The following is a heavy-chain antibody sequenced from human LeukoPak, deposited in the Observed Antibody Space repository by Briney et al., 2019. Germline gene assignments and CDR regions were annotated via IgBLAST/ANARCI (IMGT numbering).Heavy chain of an antibody. Sequence: GGSLRLSCAASGFTFSTYWMKWVRQAPGKGLEWVASIKEDGSDKYYVDSVKGRFSISRDNAKNSLYLQMNSLRTEGTAVYYCAKGGHFNFDYWGQGTLVTVSS. V-gene: IGHV3-7*01. D-gene: IGHD5-12*01. CDR3: AKGGHFNFDY. J-gene: IGHJ4*02. CDR2: IKEDGSDK. CDR1: GFTFSTYW.